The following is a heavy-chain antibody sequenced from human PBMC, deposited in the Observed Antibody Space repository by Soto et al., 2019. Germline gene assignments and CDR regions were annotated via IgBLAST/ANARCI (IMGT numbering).Heavy chain of an antibody. CDR2: VNTANGDT. Sequence: QVQLIQSGAEVKRPGASVKVSCQTSGYTYSFHPLHWVRQAPGQGLEWMGCVNTANGDTKYSQKFKGRVVITRDAYASAASMELTRLTSEDTAVYYYARDDGGWNSITVGYVKFILDYWGQGRVVTVAS. J-gene: IGHJ4*02. CDR3: ARDDGGWNSITVGYVKFILDY. V-gene: IGHV1-3*04. D-gene: IGHD1-20*01. CDR1: GYTYSFHP.